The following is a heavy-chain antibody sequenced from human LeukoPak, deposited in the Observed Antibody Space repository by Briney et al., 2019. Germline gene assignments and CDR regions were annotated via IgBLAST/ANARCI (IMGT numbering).Heavy chain of an antibody. CDR2: ISAYNGNT. V-gene: IGHV1-18*01. CDR1: GYTFTSYG. J-gene: IGHJ2*01. CDR3: ARVDVHFGGSGAFWYFDL. D-gene: IGHD3-10*01. Sequence: GASVKVSCKASGYTFTSYGISWVRQAPGQGLEWMGWISAYNGNTNYAQKLQGRVTMTTDTSTSTAYMELRSLRSDDTAVYYCARVDVHFGGSGAFWYFDLWGRGTLVTVSS.